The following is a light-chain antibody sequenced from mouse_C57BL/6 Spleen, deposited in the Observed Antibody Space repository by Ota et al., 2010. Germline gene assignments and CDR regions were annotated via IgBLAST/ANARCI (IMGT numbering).Light chain of an antibody. CDR3: QQYWSTPLT. CDR1: ENIYSY. CDR2: NAK. Sequence: DIQMTQSPASLSASVGETVTITCRASENIYSYLAWYQQKQGKSPQLLVYNAKSLADGVPSRFSGSGSGTQYSLTINSLQPEDFGTYYCQQYWSTPLTFGAGTKLELK. V-gene: IGKV12-41*01. J-gene: IGKJ5*01.